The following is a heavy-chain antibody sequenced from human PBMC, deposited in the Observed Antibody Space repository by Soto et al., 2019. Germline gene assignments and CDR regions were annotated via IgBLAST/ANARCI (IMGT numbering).Heavy chain of an antibody. V-gene: IGHV1-2*04. D-gene: IGHD3-10*01. J-gene: IGHJ6*02. CDR1: GYTFTGYY. CDR3: ARDGWGFGAPIYGMDV. Sequence: QVQLVQSGAEVKKPGASVKVSCKASGYTFTGYYMHWVRQAPGQGLEWMGWINPNSGGTNYAQKFQGWVTMTRDTXIXXAYMELSRLRSDDTAVYYCARDGWGFGAPIYGMDVWGQGTTVTVSS. CDR2: INPNSGGT.